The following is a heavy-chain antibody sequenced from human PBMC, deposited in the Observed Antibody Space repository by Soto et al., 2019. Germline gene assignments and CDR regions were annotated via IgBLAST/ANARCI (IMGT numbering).Heavy chain of an antibody. Sequence: QVQLVESGGGVVQPGESLRLSCAASGFTFNSYAMRWVRQAPGKGLEWVAVIWYDGSNKFYTDPVKGRFTISRDNAEKTLYLQMNSLRAEDTAVYYCARDLSSSGYYYSLVDYWGQGTLVTVSS. CDR1: GFTFNSYA. V-gene: IGHV3-33*01. CDR2: IWYDGSNK. D-gene: IGHD3-22*01. CDR3: ARDLSSSGYYYSLVDY. J-gene: IGHJ4*02.